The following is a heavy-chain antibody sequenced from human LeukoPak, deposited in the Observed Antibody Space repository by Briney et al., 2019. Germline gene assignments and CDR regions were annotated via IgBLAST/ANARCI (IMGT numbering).Heavy chain of an antibody. CDR3: ARFPCSGDSCYSGIRAFDI. V-gene: IGHV4-34*01. J-gene: IGHJ3*02. CDR2: INHSGST. Sequence: GSLRLSCAASGFTVSNSYMSWVRQSPGKGLEWIGEINHSGSTNYNPSLKTRVTISVDTSKNQFSLRLSSVTAADTAVYYCARFPCSGDSCYSGIRAFDIWGQGTMVTVSS. D-gene: IGHD2-15*01. CDR1: GFTVSNSY.